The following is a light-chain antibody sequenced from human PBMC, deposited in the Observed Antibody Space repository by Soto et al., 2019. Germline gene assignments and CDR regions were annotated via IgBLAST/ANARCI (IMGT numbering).Light chain of an antibody. Sequence: EIVLTQSPGTLSLSPGERATLSCRASQRITNNFLAWFQQKPGLAPRLLIHGASTRASGVPDRFSGGGSGTDFLLTISRLEPEDFAVYYCQQYGRSPFTFGQGTKLQIK. J-gene: IGKJ2*01. CDR3: QQYGRSPFT. CDR2: GAS. CDR1: QRITNNF. V-gene: IGKV3-20*01.